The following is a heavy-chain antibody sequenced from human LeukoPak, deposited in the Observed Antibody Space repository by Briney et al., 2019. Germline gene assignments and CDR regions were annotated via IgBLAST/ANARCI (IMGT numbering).Heavy chain of an antibody. CDR3: ARPLGVVAAYDY. CDR2: ISSSGSTI. D-gene: IGHD2-15*01. Sequence: GGSLRLSCAASGFTISSYEMNWVRQAPGKGLEWVSYISSSGSTIYYADSVKGRFTISRDNAKNSLYLQMNSLRAEDTAVYYCARPLGVVAAYDYWGQGTLVTVSS. CDR1: GFTISSYE. V-gene: IGHV3-48*03. J-gene: IGHJ4*02.